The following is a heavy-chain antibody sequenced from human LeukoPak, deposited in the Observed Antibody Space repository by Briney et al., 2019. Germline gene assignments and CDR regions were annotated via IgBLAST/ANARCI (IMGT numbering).Heavy chain of an antibody. D-gene: IGHD6-13*01. J-gene: IGHJ4*02. CDR1: GGSISSGGYY. V-gene: IGHV4-31*03. CDR3: ARGTIAAAVDY. CDR2: IYYSGST. Sequence: SETLSLTCTVSGGSISSGGYYWSWIRQHPGEGLEWIGYIYYSGSTYYNPSLKSRVTISVDTSKKQFSLKLSSVTAADTAVYYCARGTIAAAVDYWGQGTLVTVSS.